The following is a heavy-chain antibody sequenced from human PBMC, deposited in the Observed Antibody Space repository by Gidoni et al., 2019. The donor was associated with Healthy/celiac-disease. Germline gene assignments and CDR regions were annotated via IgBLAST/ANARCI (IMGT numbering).Heavy chain of an antibody. Sequence: GYYWSWIRQPPGKGLEWIGEINHSGSTNYNPSLKSRVTISVDTSKNQFSLKLSSVTAADTAVYYCERNPPPYGSGRAPGPWGQGTLVTVSS. J-gene: IGHJ5*02. V-gene: IGHV4-34*01. D-gene: IGHD3-10*01. CDR1: GYY. CDR3: ERNPPPYGSGRAPGP. CDR2: INHSGST.